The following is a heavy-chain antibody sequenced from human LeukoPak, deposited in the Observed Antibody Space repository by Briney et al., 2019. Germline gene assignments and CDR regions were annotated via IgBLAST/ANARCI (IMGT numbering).Heavy chain of an antibody. V-gene: IGHV4-39*01. J-gene: IGHJ5*02. D-gene: IGHD6-13*01. CDR1: GGSITIGDYY. CDR2: IYYSGST. CDR3: ARLQLAAAGNRWFDP. Sequence: PSETLSLTCTVSGGSITIGDYYWAWIRHPPGRGLEWIVRIYYSGSTYYNQSLKSRVTISVDTSKNQFYLRLSSVTAADTAVYYCARLQLAAAGNRWFDPWGQGTLVTVSS.